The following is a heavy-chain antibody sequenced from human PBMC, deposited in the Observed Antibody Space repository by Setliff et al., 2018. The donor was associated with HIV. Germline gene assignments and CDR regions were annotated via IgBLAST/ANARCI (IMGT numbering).Heavy chain of an antibody. J-gene: IGHJ4*02. D-gene: IGHD1-26*01. Sequence: ASVKVSCKGSGYTFTSYDINWVRQAPGQGLEWMGWINANSGDAIYAQKFQGRVTVTRDTSINTAYMELSSLRYDDTAIYYCARSPDPYSGTTDYWGQGTLVTVSS. CDR2: INANSGDA. CDR1: GYTFTSYD. CDR3: ARSPDPYSGTTDY. V-gene: IGHV1-2*02.